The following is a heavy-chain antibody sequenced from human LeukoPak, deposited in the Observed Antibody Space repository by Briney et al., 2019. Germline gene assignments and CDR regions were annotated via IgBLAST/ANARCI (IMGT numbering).Heavy chain of an antibody. J-gene: IGHJ4*02. CDR1: GFTFSSYG. D-gene: IGHD3-10*01. CDR3: AKGVRYYGSGFDY. CDR2: IRYDGSNK. V-gene: IGHV3-30*02. Sequence: GGSLRLSCAASGFTFSSYGMHWVRQAPGKGLEWVAFIRYDGSNKYYADSVKGRFTISRDNSKNTLYLQMNSLRAEDTAVYYCAKGVRYYGSGFDYWGQGTLVTVSS.